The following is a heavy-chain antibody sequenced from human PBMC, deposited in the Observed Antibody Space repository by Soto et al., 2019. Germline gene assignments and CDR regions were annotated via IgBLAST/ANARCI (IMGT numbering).Heavy chain of an antibody. V-gene: IGHV2-70*01. D-gene: IGHD4-17*01. CDR1: GFSLSTSGMC. CDR3: ARISTTGNYYYYYGMDV. Sequence: GPTLVNPTQTLTLTCTFSGFSLSTSGMCVSWIRQPPGKALEWLALIDWDDDKYYSTSLKTRLTISKDTSKNQVVLTMTNMDPVDTATYYCARISTTGNYYYYYGMDVWGQGTTVTVSS. CDR2: IDWDDDK. J-gene: IGHJ6*02.